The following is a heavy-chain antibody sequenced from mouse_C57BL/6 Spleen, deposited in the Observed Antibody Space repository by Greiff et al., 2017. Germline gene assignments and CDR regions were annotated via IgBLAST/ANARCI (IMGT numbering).Heavy chain of an antibody. Sequence: EVKLMESGGDLVKPGGSLKLSCAASGFTFSSYGMSWVRQTPDKRLEWVATISTGGSYTYYPDSVKGRCTISRDNAKNTLYLHMSSLESEDSSMFSCEREKLGWFAYWGQGTLVTVSA. V-gene: IGHV5-6*01. CDR3: EREKLGWFAY. CDR2: ISTGGSYT. J-gene: IGHJ3*01. CDR1: GFTFSSYG. D-gene: IGHD4-1*01.